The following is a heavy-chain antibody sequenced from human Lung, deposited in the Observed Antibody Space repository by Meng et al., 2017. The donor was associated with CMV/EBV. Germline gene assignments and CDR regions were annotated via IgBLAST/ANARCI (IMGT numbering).Heavy chain of an antibody. CDR1: GDSISDSY. J-gene: IGHJ5*02. CDR2: IYYRGNT. V-gene: IGHV4-59*01. CDR3: ARGDILFDP. Sequence: SETLSLTCIVSGDSISDSYWSWIRQAPGKDLEWIGYIYYRGNTNYNPSLKSRVTISVDTSKNQFSLNLSSVTAADTTVYYCARGDILFDPWGQGTLVTVSS.